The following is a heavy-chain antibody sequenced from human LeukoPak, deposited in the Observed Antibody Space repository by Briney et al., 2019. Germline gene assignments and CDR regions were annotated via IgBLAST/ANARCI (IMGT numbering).Heavy chain of an antibody. Sequence: GGSLRLSCAASGFTFDDYGMSWVCQAPGKGLEWVSGINWNGGSTGYADSVKGRFTISRDNAKNSLYLQMNSLRAEDTALYYCARGGIQLWLFDYWGQGTLVTVSS. J-gene: IGHJ4*02. CDR1: GFTFDDYG. CDR3: ARGGIQLWLFDY. D-gene: IGHD5-18*01. V-gene: IGHV3-20*04. CDR2: INWNGGST.